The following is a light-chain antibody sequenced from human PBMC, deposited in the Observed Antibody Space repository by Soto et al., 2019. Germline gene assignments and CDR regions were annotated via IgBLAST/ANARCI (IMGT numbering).Light chain of an antibody. CDR3: QSYDSSNLAV. V-gene: IGLV6-57*04. Sequence: NFMLTQPHSVSESPGKTVTISCTRSSGSIASNFVQWYQQRPGSAPTTVIYEDNQRPAWVHDRFSGSIDSSSNSASLTISGLKTEDEADYYCQSYDSSNLAVFGGGTQLTVL. CDR2: EDN. CDR1: SGSIASNF. J-gene: IGLJ7*01.